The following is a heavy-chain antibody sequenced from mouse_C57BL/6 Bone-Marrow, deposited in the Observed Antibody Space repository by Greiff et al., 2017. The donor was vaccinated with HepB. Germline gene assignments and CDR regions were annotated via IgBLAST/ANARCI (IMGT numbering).Heavy chain of an antibody. Sequence: EVQLQQSVAELVRPGASVKLSCTASGFTIKNTYMHWVKQRPEQGLEWIGRIDPANGNTKYAPKFQGKATITADTSSNTAYLQLSSLTSEDTAIYYCASGGHYGAWFAYWGQGTPVTVSA. J-gene: IGHJ3*01. CDR1: GFTIKNTY. CDR2: IDPANGNT. D-gene: IGHD1-1*01. V-gene: IGHV14-3*01. CDR3: ASGGHYGAWFAY.